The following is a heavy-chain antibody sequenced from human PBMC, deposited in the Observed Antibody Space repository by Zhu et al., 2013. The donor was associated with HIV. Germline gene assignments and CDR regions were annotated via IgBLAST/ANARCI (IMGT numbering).Heavy chain of an antibody. D-gene: IGHD5-12*01. V-gene: IGHV3-7*01. Sequence: VQLEESGGGLVQPGGSLRLSCAASGLSFSKYWMTWVRQAPGKGLEWVASIKEDGSETHYVDAVKGRFTISRDNAKNSLSLQVNSLRVEDTAVYYCATGRSCGSWGQGTL. CDR3: ATGRSCGS. CDR2: IKEDGSET. J-gene: IGHJ5*02. CDR1: GLSFSKYW.